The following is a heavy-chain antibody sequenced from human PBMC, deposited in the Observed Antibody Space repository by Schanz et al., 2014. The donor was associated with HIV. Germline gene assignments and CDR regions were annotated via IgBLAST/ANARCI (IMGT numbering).Heavy chain of an antibody. CDR3: VRLMSSDYDFYHYGMDV. V-gene: IGHV3-30*03. Sequence: QVQLVESGGGVVQPGRSLRLSCAASGFTFNSYGMHWVRQAPGKGLEWVTVISYDGRNKLYAGSVKGRFTISRDNSKNTMYLKMNSLRVDDTAVYYCVRLMSSDYDFYHYGMDVWGQGTTVIVSS. CDR2: ISYDGRNK. D-gene: IGHD6-25*01. J-gene: IGHJ6*02. CDR1: GFTFNSYG.